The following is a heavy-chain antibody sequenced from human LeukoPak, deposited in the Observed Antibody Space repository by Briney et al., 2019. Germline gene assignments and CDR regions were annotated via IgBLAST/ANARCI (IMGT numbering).Heavy chain of an antibody. CDR1: GGSISSGDYY. D-gene: IGHD2-2*01. V-gene: IGHV4-30-4*01. CDR3: AREGYCSSTSCLDY. CDR2: IYYSGST. J-gene: IGHJ4*02. Sequence: SQTLSLTCTVSGGSISSGDYYWSWIRQPPGKGLEWIGYIYYSGSTYYNPSLKSRVTISVDTSKNQFSLNLSSVTAADTAVYYCAREGYCSSTSCLDYWGQGTLVTVSS.